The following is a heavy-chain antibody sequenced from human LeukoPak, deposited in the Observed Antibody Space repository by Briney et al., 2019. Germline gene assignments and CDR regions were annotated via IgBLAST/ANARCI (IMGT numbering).Heavy chain of an antibody. CDR1: GFTFSSYA. D-gene: IGHD2-2*01. Sequence: GGALRLSCAASGFTFSSYAMSWVRQAPGKGLEWVSAISGSGGSTYYADSVKGRFTISRDNSKNTLYLQMNSLRAEDTAVYYCASVAKKTVQYHRGWFDPWGQGTLVTVSS. CDR2: ISGSGGST. V-gene: IGHV3-23*01. CDR3: ASVAKKTVQYHRGWFDP. J-gene: IGHJ5*02.